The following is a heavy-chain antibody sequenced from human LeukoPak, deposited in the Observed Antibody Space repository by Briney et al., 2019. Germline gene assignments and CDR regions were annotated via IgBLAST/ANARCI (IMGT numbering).Heavy chain of an antibody. CDR2: IYTSEST. J-gene: IGHJ4*02. V-gene: IGHV4-61*02. Sequence: KTSETLSLTCSVSGGSIISSNYYWSWIRQPAGKGLEWIGRIYTSESTNYNPSLKSRVTISVDTSRNQFSLKLSSVTAADTAVYYCARGLWFGDENPPYFDYWGQGILVTVSS. CDR3: ARGLWFGDENPPYFDY. D-gene: IGHD3-10*01. CDR1: GGSIISSNYY.